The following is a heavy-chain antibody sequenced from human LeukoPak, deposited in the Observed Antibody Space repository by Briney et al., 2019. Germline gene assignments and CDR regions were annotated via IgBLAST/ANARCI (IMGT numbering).Heavy chain of an antibody. CDR2: IYYSGST. CDR3: ARDRRGGDYFDY. Sequence: CTXXGGSISSYYXSWIRQPPGKGLEWIGYIYYSGSTNYTPSLKSRVTISVDTSKNQFSLKLSSVTAADTAVYYCARDRRGGDYFDYWGQGTLVTVSS. D-gene: IGHD3-16*01. J-gene: IGHJ4*02. V-gene: IGHV4-59*01. CDR1: GGSISSYY.